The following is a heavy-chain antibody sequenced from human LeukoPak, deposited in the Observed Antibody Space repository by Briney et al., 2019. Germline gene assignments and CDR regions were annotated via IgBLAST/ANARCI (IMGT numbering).Heavy chain of an antibody. D-gene: IGHD3-9*01. CDR2: ISAYNGNT. CDR3: ARDGASSYDILTGYHQDPFDY. V-gene: IGHV1-18*01. CDR1: GYTFTSNG. J-gene: IGHJ4*02. Sequence: ASVKVSRKASGYTFTSNGISWVRQAPGQGLEWMGWISAYNGNTNYAQKLQGRVTMTTDTSTSTAYMELRSLRSDDTAVYYCARDGASSYDILTGYHQDPFDYWGQGTLVTVSS.